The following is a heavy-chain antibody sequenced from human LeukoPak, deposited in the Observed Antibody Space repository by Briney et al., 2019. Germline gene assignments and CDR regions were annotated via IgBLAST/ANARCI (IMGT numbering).Heavy chain of an antibody. CDR3: ARARMVLIYYYGMDV. D-gene: IGHD4/OR15-4a*01. CDR1: GYTFTSYG. J-gene: IGHJ6*02. Sequence: ASVTVSCTASGYTFTSYGISWVRQAPGQGLEWMGWISAYNGNTNYAQKLQGRVTMTTDTSTSTAYMELRSLRSDDTAVYYCARARMVLIYYYGMDVWGQGTTVTVSS. V-gene: IGHV1-18*01. CDR2: ISAYNGNT.